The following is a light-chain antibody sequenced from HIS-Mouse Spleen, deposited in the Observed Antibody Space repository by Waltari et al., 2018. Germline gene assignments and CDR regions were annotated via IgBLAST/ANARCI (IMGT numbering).Light chain of an antibody. CDR1: SSDVGSYNL. CDR3: CSYAGSSTWV. J-gene: IGLJ3*02. Sequence: QSALTHPPSVPGPPGQSITISCTVTSSDVGSYNLVSWYQQHPGKAPKLMIYEGSKRPSGVSNRFSGSKSGNTASLTISGLQAEDEADYYCCSYAGSSTWVFGGGTKLTVL. CDR2: EGS. V-gene: IGLV2-23*01.